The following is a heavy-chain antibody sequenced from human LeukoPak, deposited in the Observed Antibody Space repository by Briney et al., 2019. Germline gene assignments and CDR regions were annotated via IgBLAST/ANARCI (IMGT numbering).Heavy chain of an antibody. CDR3: ARHAKYYYDSSGYYPWVFDY. D-gene: IGHD3-22*01. CDR1: GYSFTGYW. V-gene: IGHV5-51*01. CDR2: IYPGDSDT. J-gene: IGHJ4*02. Sequence: GESLKISCKGSGYSFTGYWIGWVRQMPGKGLEWMGIIYPGDSDTRYSPSFQGQVTISADKSISTAYLQWSSPKASDTAMYYCARHAKYYYDSSGYYPWVFDYWGQGTLVTVPS.